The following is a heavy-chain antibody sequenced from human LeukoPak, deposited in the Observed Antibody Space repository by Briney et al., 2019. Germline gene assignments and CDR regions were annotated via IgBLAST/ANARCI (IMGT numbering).Heavy chain of an antibody. Sequence: SVKVSCKASGGTFSSYTISWVRQAPGQGLEWMGRIIPILGIANYAQKFQGRVTITADKSTSTAYMELSSLRSEDTAVYYCASPEVETPDFAFDIWGQGTMVTVSS. V-gene: IGHV1-69*02. J-gene: IGHJ3*02. CDR3: ASPEVETPDFAFDI. CDR2: IIPILGIA. CDR1: GGTFSSYT. D-gene: IGHD4-23*01.